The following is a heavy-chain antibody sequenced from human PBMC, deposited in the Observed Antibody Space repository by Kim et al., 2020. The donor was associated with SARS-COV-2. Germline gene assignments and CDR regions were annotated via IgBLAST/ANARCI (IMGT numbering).Heavy chain of an antibody. V-gene: IGHV1-46*01. Sequence: QKFPARVTMTRDTSTSPVYMELSSLRSEDTAVYYCARDLTAAGPQGAFDIWGQGTMVTVSS. J-gene: IGHJ3*02. CDR3: ARDLTAAGPQGAFDI. D-gene: IGHD6-13*01.